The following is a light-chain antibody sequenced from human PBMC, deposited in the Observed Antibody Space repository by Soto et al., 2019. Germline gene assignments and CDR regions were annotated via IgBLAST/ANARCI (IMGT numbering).Light chain of an antibody. CDR1: QSIGRF. Sequence: DIQMTQSPSTLSASVGDRVTITCRASQSIGRFLAWYQHQPGKAPKLLIYDASTLESGVPSRFSGTGSGTELTFSITSLQPEDFGTYHCQQCYMGWTFGQGTKVDIK. CDR2: DAS. J-gene: IGKJ1*01. V-gene: IGKV1-5*01. CDR3: QQCYMGWT.